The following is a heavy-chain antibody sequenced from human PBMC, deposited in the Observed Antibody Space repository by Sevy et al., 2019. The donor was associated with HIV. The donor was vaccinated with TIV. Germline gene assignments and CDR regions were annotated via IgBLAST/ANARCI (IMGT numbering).Heavy chain of an antibody. CDR1: GDSVSSNSVA. D-gene: IGHD6-13*01. CDR2: TYYRSKWYN. Sequence: SQTLSLTCAISGDSVSSNSVAWNWIRQSPSRGLEWLGRTYYRSKWYNDYAVSVKSRITINPDTSKNQFSLQLNSVTPEDTAVYYCARDSVNPPTPIAAAGYFDYWGQGTLVTVSS. J-gene: IGHJ4*02. CDR3: ARDSVNPPTPIAAAGYFDY. V-gene: IGHV6-1*01.